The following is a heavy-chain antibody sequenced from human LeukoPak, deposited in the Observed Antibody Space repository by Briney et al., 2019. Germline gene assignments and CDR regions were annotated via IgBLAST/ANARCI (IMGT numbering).Heavy chain of an antibody. Sequence: GASVKVSCKASGYTFTSYGISWVRQAPGQGLEWMGWISAYNGNTNYAQKLQGRVTMTTDTSTSTAYMELRSLRSDDTAVYYCVRDTEPKAPYYYYYGMDVWGQGTTVTVSS. CDR3: VRDTEPKAPYYYYYGMDV. CDR2: ISAYNGNT. J-gene: IGHJ6*02. CDR1: GYTFTSYG. D-gene: IGHD1-14*01. V-gene: IGHV1-18*01.